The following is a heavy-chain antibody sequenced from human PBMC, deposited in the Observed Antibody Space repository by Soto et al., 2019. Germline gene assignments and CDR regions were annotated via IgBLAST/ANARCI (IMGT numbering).Heavy chain of an antibody. Sequence: SETLSLTCTVSGGSFSSGSYYWSWIRQPPGKGLEWIGYIYYSGSTSYNPSLKSRVTISVDTSKNQFSLKLSSVTAADTAVYYCASQKLDVPAYFDYWGQGTLVTVSS. CDR1: GGSFSSGSYY. CDR2: IYYSGST. J-gene: IGHJ4*02. D-gene: IGHD1-1*01. V-gene: IGHV4-61*01. CDR3: ASQKLDVPAYFDY.